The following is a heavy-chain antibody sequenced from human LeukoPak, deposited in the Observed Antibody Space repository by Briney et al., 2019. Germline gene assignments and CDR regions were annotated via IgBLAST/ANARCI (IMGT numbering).Heavy chain of an antibody. CDR3: ARDHCSSTSCFPSGTNYFDS. V-gene: IGHV3-21*01. CDR2: ISSSRSYI. J-gene: IGHJ4*02. D-gene: IGHD2-2*01. Sequence: GGSLRLSCAASGFTFSSHTMNWVRQAPGKGLEWVSSISSSRSYIYNADSVKGRFTISRDNAKNSLYLQMNSLRAEDTAVYYCARDHCSSTSCFPSGTNYFDSWGQGTPVTVSS. CDR1: GFTFSSHT.